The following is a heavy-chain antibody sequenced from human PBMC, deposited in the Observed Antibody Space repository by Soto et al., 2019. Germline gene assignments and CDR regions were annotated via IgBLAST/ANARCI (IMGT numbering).Heavy chain of an antibody. J-gene: IGHJ6*02. V-gene: IGHV3-15*01. Sequence: LRLSCAASGFTFSNAWMSWVRQAPGKGLEWVGRIKSKTDGGTTDYAAPVKGRFTISRDDSKNTLYLQMNSLNTEDTAVYYCTTVWGGGSYYLHYYYYYGMDVWGQGTTVTVSS. CDR1: GFTFSNAW. D-gene: IGHD1-26*01. CDR3: TTVWGGGSYYLHYYYYYGMDV. CDR2: IKSKTDGGTT.